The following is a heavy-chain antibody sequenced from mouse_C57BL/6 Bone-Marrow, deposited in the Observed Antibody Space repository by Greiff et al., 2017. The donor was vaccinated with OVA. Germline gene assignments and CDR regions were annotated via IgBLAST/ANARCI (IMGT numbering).Heavy chain of an antibody. J-gene: IGHJ4*01. Sequence: VKLQESGAELVRPGTSVKMSCKASGYTFTNYWIGWAKQRPGHGLEWIGDIYPGGGYTNYNEKFKGKATLTADKSSRTAYMQFSSLTSEDAAIYYCARAGYYDTWAMDYWGQGTSVTVSS. CDR3: ARAGYYDTWAMDY. CDR2: IYPGGGYT. CDR1: GYTFTNYW. V-gene: IGHV1-63*01. D-gene: IGHD2-4*01.